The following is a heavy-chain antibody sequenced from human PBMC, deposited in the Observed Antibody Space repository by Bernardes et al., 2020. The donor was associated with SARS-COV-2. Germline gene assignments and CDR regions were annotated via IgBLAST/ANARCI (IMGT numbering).Heavy chain of an antibody. V-gene: IGHV1-3*01. J-gene: IGHJ4*02. CDR1: GYMFSNYK. CDR2: IYGGNGNT. D-gene: IGHD3-9*01. Sequence: ASVKVSCKASGYMFSNYKMHWVRQAPGQRLEWMGWIYGGNGNTKYSENFQDRGTITRDTSARTAYMELSSLRFEDTAVDYCVRDPTGDILTGPPDYWGQGPLVTVSS. CDR3: VRDPTGDILTGPPDY.